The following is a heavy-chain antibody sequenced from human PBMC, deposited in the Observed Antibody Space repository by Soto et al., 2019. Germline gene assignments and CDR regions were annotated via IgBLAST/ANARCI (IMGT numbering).Heavy chain of an antibody. D-gene: IGHD5-18*01. CDR2: INHSGST. Sequence: PRETLSLTCAVYGGSFSGYYWSWIRQPPGKGLEWIGEINHSGSTNYNPSLKSRVTISVDTSKNQFSPKLSSVTAAGTAVYYCARGGYSYGYHYYYYGMDVWGQGTTVTVSS. CDR1: GGSFSGYY. CDR3: ARGGYSYGYHYYYYGMDV. J-gene: IGHJ6*02. V-gene: IGHV4-34*01.